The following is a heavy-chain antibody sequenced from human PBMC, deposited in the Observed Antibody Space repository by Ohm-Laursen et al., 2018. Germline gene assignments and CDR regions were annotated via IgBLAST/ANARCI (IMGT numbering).Heavy chain of an antibody. D-gene: IGHD5/OR15-5a*01. V-gene: IGHV3-30*18. CDR3: AKAVSTNYYGMDV. CDR1: GFAFTSYG. CDR2: ISSDGSNK. Sequence: RSLRLSCAASGFAFTSYGMHWVRQAPGKGLEWVAVISSDGSNKYYADSVRGRFTISRDNSRNTLYLQMDSLRTEDTAVYYCAKAVSTNYYGMDVWGQGTTVTVSS. J-gene: IGHJ6*02.